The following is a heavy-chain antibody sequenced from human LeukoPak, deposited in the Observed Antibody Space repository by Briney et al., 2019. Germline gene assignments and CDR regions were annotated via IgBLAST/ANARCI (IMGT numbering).Heavy chain of an antibody. D-gene: IGHD2-2*01. CDR3: AREGSCSSTSCYGTNWFDP. CDR2: ISSSSSTI. V-gene: IGHV3-48*04. Sequence: GGSLRLSCAASGFTFSSYAVNWVRQAPGKGLEWVSYISSSSSTIYSADSVKGRFTISRDNAKNSLYLHMNSLRVEDTAVYYCAREGSCSSTSCYGTNWFDPWGQGTLVTVST. J-gene: IGHJ5*02. CDR1: GFTFSSYA.